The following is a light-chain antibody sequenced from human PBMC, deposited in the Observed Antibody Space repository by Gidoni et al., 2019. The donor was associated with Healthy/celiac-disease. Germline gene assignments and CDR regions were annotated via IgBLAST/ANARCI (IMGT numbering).Light chain of an antibody. V-gene: IGKV1-39*01. CDR2: AAS. CDR3: QQSYSTPPENT. CDR1: QSISSY. J-gene: IGKJ2*01. Sequence: DIPMTPSRPSLSASIGDSGTITCRASQSISSYLNWSQQKPGNAPKLRIYAASSVQSGVPSRFSGSGSGTDFTLTISSLQPEDFATYYCQQSYSTPPENTFXQXTKLEIK.